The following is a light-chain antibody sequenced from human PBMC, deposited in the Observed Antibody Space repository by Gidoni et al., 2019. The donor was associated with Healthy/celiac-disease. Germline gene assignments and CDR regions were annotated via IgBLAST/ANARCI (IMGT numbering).Light chain of an antibody. Sequence: DIQLTQSPSFLSASVGDRVTITCRASQGISSYLAWYQQKPGKAPKLLIYAASTLQSGVPSRFSGSGSGTEFTLTISSLQPEDFATYYCQQPNSYLPSTFGQGTRLEIK. CDR2: AAS. CDR1: QGISSY. J-gene: IGKJ5*01. CDR3: QQPNSYLPST. V-gene: IGKV1-9*01.